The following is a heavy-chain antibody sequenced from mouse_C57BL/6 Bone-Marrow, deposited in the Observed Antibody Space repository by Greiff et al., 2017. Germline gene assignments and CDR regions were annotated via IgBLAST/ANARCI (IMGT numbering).Heavy chain of an antibody. CDR3: GREQLRLQWDY. CDR2: IYPGDGDT. D-gene: IGHD3-2*02. Sequence: QVQLQQSGPELVKPGASVKISCKASGYAFSSSWMNWVKQRPGKGLEWIGRIYPGDGDTNYNGKFKGKATMTADKSSSTAYMQLSSLTSEDSAVYFCGREQLRLQWDYGGQGTAATVTS. V-gene: IGHV1-82*01. J-gene: IGHJ4*01. CDR1: GYAFSSSW.